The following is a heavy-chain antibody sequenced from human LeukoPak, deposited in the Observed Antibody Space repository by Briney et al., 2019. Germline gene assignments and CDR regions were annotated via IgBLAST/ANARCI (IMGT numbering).Heavy chain of an antibody. Sequence: SVKVSCKASGGTFSSYAISWVRQAPGQGLEWMGRIIPILAIANYAQKFQGRVTITADKSTSTAYMELSSLRSEDTAVYYCARVMRRYYDSSGYYMGTDYWGQGTLVTVSS. V-gene: IGHV1-69*04. CDR1: GGTFSSYA. CDR2: IIPILAIA. J-gene: IGHJ4*02. D-gene: IGHD3-22*01. CDR3: ARVMRRYYDSSGYYMGTDY.